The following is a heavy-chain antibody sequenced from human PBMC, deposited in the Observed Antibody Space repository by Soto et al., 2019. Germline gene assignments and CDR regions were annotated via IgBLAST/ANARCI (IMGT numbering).Heavy chain of an antibody. J-gene: IGHJ6*02. D-gene: IGHD6-13*01. V-gene: IGHV3-33*01. CDR2: IWYDGSNK. Sequence: RRLSCAASGFTFSSYGMHWVRQAPGKGLEWVAVIWYDGSNKYYADSVKGRFTISRDNSKNTLYLQMNSLRAEDTAVYYCARDTETRGSWYKRLYYYYGMDVWGQGTTVTVSS. CDR3: ARDTETRGSWYKRLYYYYGMDV. CDR1: GFTFSSYG.